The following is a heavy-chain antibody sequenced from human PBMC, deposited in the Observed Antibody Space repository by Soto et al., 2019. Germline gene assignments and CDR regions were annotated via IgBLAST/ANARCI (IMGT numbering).Heavy chain of an antibody. V-gene: IGHV3-7*05. Sequence: GGSLRLSCAASGFTFSSYWMSWVRQAPGKGLEWVANIKQDGNEKYYADSVKGRFTISRDNSMNTLYLQMNTLRAEDTAIYYCAKVSSSWYAGFFDLWGQGTLVTVSS. CDR2: IKQDGNEK. J-gene: IGHJ4*02. CDR3: AKVSSSWYAGFFDL. CDR1: GFTFSSYW. D-gene: IGHD6-13*01.